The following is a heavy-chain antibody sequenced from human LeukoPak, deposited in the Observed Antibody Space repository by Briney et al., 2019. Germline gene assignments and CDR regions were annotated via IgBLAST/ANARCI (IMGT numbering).Heavy chain of an antibody. D-gene: IGHD6-19*01. J-gene: IGHJ4*02. Sequence: GGSLRLSCAASGFTFSSYAMSWVRQAPGKGLEWVSAISGSGGSTYYADSVKGRFTISRDNSKNPLYLQMNSLRAEDTAVYYCAKDRGSGWYYFDYWGQGTLVTVSS. V-gene: IGHV3-23*01. CDR3: AKDRGSGWYYFDY. CDR2: ISGSGGST. CDR1: GFTFSSYA.